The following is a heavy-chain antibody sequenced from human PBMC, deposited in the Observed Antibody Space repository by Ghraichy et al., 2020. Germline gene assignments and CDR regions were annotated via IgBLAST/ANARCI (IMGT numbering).Heavy chain of an antibody. V-gene: IGHV4-34*01. CDR3: ATTMIHHCSGGSCYSYYYYMDV. CDR2: INHSGST. D-gene: IGHD2-15*01. Sequence: SETLSLTCAVYGGSFSGYYWSWIRQPPGKGLEWIGEINHSGSTNYNPSLKSRVTISVDTSKNQFSLKLSSVTAADTAVYYCATTMIHHCSGGSCYSYYYYMDVWGKGTTVTVSS. J-gene: IGHJ6*03. CDR1: GGSFSGYY.